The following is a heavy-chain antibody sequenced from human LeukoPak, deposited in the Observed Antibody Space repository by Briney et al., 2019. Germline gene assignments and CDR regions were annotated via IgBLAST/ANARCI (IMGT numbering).Heavy chain of an antibody. D-gene: IGHD1-14*01. CDR2: IYGGTST. CDR1: GFTLSSTY. V-gene: IGHV3-66*01. Sequence: PGGSLRLSCAGSGFTLSSTYMSWVRQAPGKGLEWVSIIYGGTSTYYADSVKGRFTISRDDSRNTLYLQMSSLRAEDTAVYYCASRYEGASYFYYGMDVWGQGTTVTVSS. J-gene: IGHJ6*02. CDR3: ASRYEGASYFYYGMDV.